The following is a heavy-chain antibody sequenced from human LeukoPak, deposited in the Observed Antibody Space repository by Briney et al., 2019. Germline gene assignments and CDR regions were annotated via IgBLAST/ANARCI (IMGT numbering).Heavy chain of an antibody. V-gene: IGHV1-69*13. Sequence: SVKASCKASGGTSSSYAISWVRQAPGQGLEWMGGIIPIFGTANYAQKFQGRVTITADESTSTAYMELSSLRSEDTAVYYCASGGYSGYTAPRYYYYGMDVWGKGTTVTVSS. J-gene: IGHJ6*04. CDR2: IIPIFGTA. CDR1: GGTSSSYA. CDR3: ASGGYSGYTAPRYYYYGMDV. D-gene: IGHD5-12*01.